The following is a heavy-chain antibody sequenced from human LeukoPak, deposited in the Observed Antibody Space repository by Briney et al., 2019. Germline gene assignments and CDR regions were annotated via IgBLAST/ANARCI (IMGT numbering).Heavy chain of an antibody. CDR3: AREDRQNFDY. Sequence: GGSLRLSCAASGFTFRSYSMNWVRQAPGKGLEWVSYISSSSSSTIYYADSVKGRFTISRDNAKNSLYLQMNSLRAEDTAVYYCAREDRQNFDYWGQGTLVTVSS. CDR1: GFTFRSYS. CDR2: ISSSSSSTI. V-gene: IGHV3-48*01. J-gene: IGHJ4*02.